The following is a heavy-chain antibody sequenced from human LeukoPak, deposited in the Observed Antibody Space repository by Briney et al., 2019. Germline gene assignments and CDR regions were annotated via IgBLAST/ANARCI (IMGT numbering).Heavy chain of an antibody. D-gene: IGHD3-16*01. CDR2: IYHSGST. J-gene: IGHJ4*02. V-gene: IGHV4-30-2*01. CDR1: GGSISGSY. CDR3: ARGVMANSFDY. Sequence: SETLSLTCTVSGGSISGSYWSWIRQPPGKGLEWIGYIYHSGSTYYNPSLKSRVTISVDRSKNQFSLKLSSVTAADTAVYYCARGVMANSFDYWGQGTLVTVSS.